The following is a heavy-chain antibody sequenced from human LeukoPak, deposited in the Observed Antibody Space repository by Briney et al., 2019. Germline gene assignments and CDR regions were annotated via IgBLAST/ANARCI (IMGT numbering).Heavy chain of an antibody. J-gene: IGHJ4*02. Sequence: SVKVSCKASGGTFSSYAISWVRQAPGQGLEWMGRIIPILGIANYAQKFQGRVTITADKSTSTAYMELSSLRSEDTAVYYCARDFYDGDGSFDYWGQGTLVAVSS. V-gene: IGHV1-69*04. CDR1: GGTFSSYA. D-gene: IGHD3-10*01. CDR2: IIPILGIA. CDR3: ARDFYDGDGSFDY.